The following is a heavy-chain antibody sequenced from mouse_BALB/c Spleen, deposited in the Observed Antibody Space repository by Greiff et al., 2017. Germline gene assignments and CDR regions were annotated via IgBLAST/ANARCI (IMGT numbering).Heavy chain of an antibody. D-gene: IGHD4-1*01. CDR3: ARVLGRGAMDY. J-gene: IGHJ4*01. V-gene: IGHV5-17*02. CDR2: ISSGSSTI. Sequence: EVKVVESGGGLVQPGGSRKLSCAASGFTFSSFGMHWVRQAPEKGLEWVAYISSGSSTIYYADTVKGRFTISRDNPKNTLFLQMTSLRSEDTAMYYCARVLGRGAMDYWGQGTSVTVSS. CDR1: GFTFSSFG.